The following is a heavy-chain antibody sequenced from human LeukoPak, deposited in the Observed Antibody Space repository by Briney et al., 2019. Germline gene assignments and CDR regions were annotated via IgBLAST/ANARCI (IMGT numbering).Heavy chain of an antibody. J-gene: IGHJ4*02. D-gene: IGHD5/OR15-5a*01. Sequence: GGSLRLSCAASGFTFTNAWMSWVRQAPGKGLEWVGRIKSETDGGTTDYAAPVKGRFTISRDDSKKTLYLQMNSLKTEDTAVYYCTTMCSGYSVYFDSWGQGTLVPVSS. V-gene: IGHV3-15*01. CDR2: IKSETDGGTT. CDR3: TTMCSGYSVYFDS. CDR1: GFTFTNAW.